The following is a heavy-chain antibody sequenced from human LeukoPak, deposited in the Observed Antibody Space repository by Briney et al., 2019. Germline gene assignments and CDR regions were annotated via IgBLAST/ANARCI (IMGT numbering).Heavy chain of an antibody. V-gene: IGHV1-46*01. CDR3: ARDPVVSCSKSSSYSDRALDI. CDR2: INPGSGDT. D-gene: IGHD2-2*01. J-gene: IGHJ3*02. CDR1: GYTFTIDY. Sequence: APVNLSCMASGYTFTIDYIHWVRQAPGQGLEWMGIINPGSGDTTYPQKFQGRVTITRDSSTGTFYMELTSQKSEDTAIYYCARDPVVSCSKSSSYSDRALDIWGQGRMVTVSS.